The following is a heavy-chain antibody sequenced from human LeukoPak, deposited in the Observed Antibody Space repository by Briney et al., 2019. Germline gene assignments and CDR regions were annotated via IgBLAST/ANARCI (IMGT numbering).Heavy chain of an antibody. J-gene: IGHJ4*02. V-gene: IGHV3-30*04. CDR2: ISYDGSNK. Sequence: GGSLRLSCAASGFTFSSYAMHWVRQAPGKGLEWVAVISYDGSNKYYADSVKGRFTISRDNSKNTLYLQMNSLRAEDTDVYYCARDPFGEPLYYFDYWGQGTLVTVSS. D-gene: IGHD3-10*01. CDR3: ARDPFGEPLYYFDY. CDR1: GFTFSSYA.